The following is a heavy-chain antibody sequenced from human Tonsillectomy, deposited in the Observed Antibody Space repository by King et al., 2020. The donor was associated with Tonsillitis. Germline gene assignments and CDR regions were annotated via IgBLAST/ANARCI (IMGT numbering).Heavy chain of an antibody. CDR3: AGRGDIVVGNYYYYYMGG. J-gene: IGHJ6*03. CDR1: GLTFSNYG. Sequence: VQLVESGGGVVQPGRSLKLSCAASGLTFSNYGMHWVRQAPGKGLEWVAVIWYDGSNQFYADSVKGRFTISRDNSKNTLYLQMNSLRVEETAVYYCAGRGDIVVGNYYYYYMGGWGKGTTVTVSS. V-gene: IGHV3-33*08. CDR2: IWYDGSNQ. D-gene: IGHD2-2*01.